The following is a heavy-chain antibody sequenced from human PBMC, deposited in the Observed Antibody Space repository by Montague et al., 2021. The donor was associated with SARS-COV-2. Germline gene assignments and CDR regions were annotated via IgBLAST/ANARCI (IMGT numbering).Heavy chain of an antibody. Sequence: SLRLSCAASGFTFSSYDMHWVRQAIGKGLEWVSAIGTAGDTYYPGSVKGRFTISRENAKNSLYLQMNSLRAGDTAVYYCARGDTAMVRGYYYYGMDVWGQGTTVTVSS. V-gene: IGHV3-13*04. J-gene: IGHJ6*02. CDR1: GFTFSSYD. CDR2: IGTAGDT. D-gene: IGHD5-18*01. CDR3: ARGDTAMVRGYYYYGMDV.